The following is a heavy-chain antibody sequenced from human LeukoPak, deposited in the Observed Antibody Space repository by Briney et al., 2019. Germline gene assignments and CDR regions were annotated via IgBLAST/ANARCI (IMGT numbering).Heavy chain of an antibody. D-gene: IGHD2-2*02. CDR2: ISYDGSNK. Sequence: PGRSLRLSCAASGFTFSSYAMHWVRQAPGKGLEWVAVISYDGSNKYYADSVKGRFTISRDNSKNTLYLQMNSLRAGDTAVYYCAKIACSSTSCYRNYCHNMDVWGQGTTVTVSS. CDR3: AKIACSSTSCYRNYCHNMDV. CDR1: GFTFSSYA. V-gene: IGHV3-30-3*02. J-gene: IGHJ6*02.